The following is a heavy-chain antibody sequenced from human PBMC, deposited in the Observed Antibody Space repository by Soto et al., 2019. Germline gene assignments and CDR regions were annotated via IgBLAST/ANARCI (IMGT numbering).Heavy chain of an antibody. V-gene: IGHV1-2*02. CDR1: GYTFTGYY. CDR3: ARDQDIVVVPAALDLIGDYYYYYGMDV. D-gene: IGHD2-2*01. J-gene: IGHJ6*02. CDR2: INPNSGGT. Sequence: ASVKVSCKASGYTFTGYYMHWVRQAPGRGLEWMGWINPNSGGTNYAQKFQGRVTMTRDTSISTAYMELSRLRSDDTAVYYCARDQDIVVVPAALDLIGDYYYYYGMDVWGQGTTVTVSS.